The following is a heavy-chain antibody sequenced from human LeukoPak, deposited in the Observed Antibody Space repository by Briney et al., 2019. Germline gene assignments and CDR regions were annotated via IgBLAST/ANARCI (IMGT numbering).Heavy chain of an antibody. CDR3: ARRRGYSYGAQGMDV. CDR2: INHSGST. CDR1: GGSFSGYY. D-gene: IGHD5-18*01. J-gene: IGHJ6*02. Sequence: SETLSLTCAVYGGSFSGYYWSWIRQPPGRGLEWIGEINHSGSTNYNPSLKSRVTISVDTSKNQFSLKLSSVTAADTAVYYCARRRGYSYGAQGMDVWGQGTTVTVSS. V-gene: IGHV4-34*01.